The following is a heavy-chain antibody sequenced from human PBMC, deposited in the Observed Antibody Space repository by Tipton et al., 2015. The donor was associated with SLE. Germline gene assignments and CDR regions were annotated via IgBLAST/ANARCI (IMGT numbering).Heavy chain of an antibody. CDR3: AKGDNYGSGTDY. V-gene: IGHV3-30*02. D-gene: IGHD3-10*01. Sequence: GSLSLSCAASGFTFSSYGMHWVRQAPGKGLEWVAFIRYDGSNKYYAESVKGRFTISRDNSKNTLYLQINSLRVEDTAVYYCAKGDNYGSGTDYWGQGTLVTVSS. CDR2: IRYDGSNK. CDR1: GFTFSSYG. J-gene: IGHJ4*02.